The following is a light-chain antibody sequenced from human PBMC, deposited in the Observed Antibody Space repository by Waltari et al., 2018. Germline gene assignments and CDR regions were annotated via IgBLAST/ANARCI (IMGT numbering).Light chain of an antibody. J-gene: IGLJ2*01. CDR3: SSYTTGSTSVV. Sequence: QSALTQPASVSGSPGQSITISCSGTSSDIDGYNSFSWSQQHPDKAPKLIVYDVSKRPSGVSNRFSGSKSGDTASLTISGLQADDEADYYCSSYTTGSTSVVFGGGTKLTVL. CDR1: SSDIDGYNS. V-gene: IGLV2-14*01. CDR2: DVS.